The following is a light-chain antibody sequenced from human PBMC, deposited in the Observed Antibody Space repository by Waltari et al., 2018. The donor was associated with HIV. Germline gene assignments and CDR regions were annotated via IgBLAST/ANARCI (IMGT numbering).Light chain of an antibody. CDR2: RDR. Sequence: QSVLTQPPSASGTHGQSVTISCSGSVPNIGSNYVYWYQQVPGTAPKLLIFRDRQRPSGVPDRFSASKSGTSASRAISGLRSEDEAHYYCATWDDRENGHGIFGGGTQLTVL. V-gene: IGLV1-47*01. CDR3: ATWDDRENGHGI. J-gene: IGLJ7*01. CDR1: VPNIGSNY.